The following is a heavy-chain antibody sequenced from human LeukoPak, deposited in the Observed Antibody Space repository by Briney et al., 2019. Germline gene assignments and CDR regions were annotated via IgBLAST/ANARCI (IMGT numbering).Heavy chain of an antibody. V-gene: IGHV4-34*01. Sequence: ASETLSLTCAVYGGSFSGYYWSWIRQPPGKGLEWIGEINHSGSANYNPSLKSRVTISVDTSKNQFSLKLSSVTAADTAVYYCARGPPADYGALWFDPWGQGTLVTVSS. CDR1: GGSFSGYY. CDR2: INHSGSA. D-gene: IGHD4-17*01. CDR3: ARGPPADYGALWFDP. J-gene: IGHJ5*02.